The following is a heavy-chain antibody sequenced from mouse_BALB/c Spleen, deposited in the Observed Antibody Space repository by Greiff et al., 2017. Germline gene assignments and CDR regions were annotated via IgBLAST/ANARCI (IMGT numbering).Heavy chain of an antibody. Sequence: VQLQESGAELVRPGALVKLSCKASGFNIKDNYMQWVKQRPEQGLEWIGRIDPEDGETKYAPKFQGKATITADTSSNTAYLQLSSLTSEDTAVYYCARTSIYYYGSSCAMDYWGQGTSVTVSS. CDR2: IDPEDGET. CDR3: ARTSIYYYGSSCAMDY. D-gene: IGHD1-1*01. CDR1: GFNIKDNY. V-gene: IGHV14-2*02. J-gene: IGHJ4*01.